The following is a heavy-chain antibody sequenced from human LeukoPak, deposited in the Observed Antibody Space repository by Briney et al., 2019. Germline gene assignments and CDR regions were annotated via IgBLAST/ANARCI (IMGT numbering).Heavy chain of an antibody. CDR3: ARLTGNYGDY. CDR2: ISSGSSYI. Sequence: GGSLRLSCAASGFTFSSCSMNWVRQAPGKGLEWVSSISSGSSYIYYADSVKGRFTISRGNAKNSLYLQMDSLRAEDTAVYYCARLTGNYGDYWGQGTLVTVSS. D-gene: IGHD3-10*01. V-gene: IGHV3-21*01. CDR1: GFTFSSCS. J-gene: IGHJ4*02.